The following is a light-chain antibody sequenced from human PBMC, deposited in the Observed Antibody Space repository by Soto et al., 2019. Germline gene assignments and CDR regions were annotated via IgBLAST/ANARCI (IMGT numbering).Light chain of an antibody. CDR2: KND. V-gene: IGLV1-47*01. Sequence: QSVLTQPPSASGTPGQRVTISCSGSDSNIGRSYEHWYHQIPRTAPKLLIYKNDQRPSGVPDRFSGSKSGTSASLAISGLRSEDEGDYYCAAWDDRLSGPVFGGGTQLTVL. CDR3: AAWDDRLSGPV. CDR1: DSNIGRSY. J-gene: IGLJ2*01.